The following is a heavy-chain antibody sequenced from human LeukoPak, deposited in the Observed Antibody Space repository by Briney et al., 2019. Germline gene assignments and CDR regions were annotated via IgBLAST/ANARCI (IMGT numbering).Heavy chain of an antibody. V-gene: IGHV3-30*02. CDR2: IQYDGSNK. CDR3: AKGIRAMAGTNFDS. Sequence: PGGSLRLSCAASGFTFSNYGMHWVRQAPGKGLEWVSCIQYDGSNKYYVDSVKGRFTISRDNSKNTLNLQMDSLRPEDTAMYYRAKGIRAMAGTNFDSWGQGHLVTVSS. CDR1: GFTFSNYG. J-gene: IGHJ4*02. D-gene: IGHD6-19*01.